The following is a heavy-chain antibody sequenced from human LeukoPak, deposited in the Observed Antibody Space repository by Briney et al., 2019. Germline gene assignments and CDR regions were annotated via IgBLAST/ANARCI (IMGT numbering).Heavy chain of an antibody. CDR2: TVSEIDGGTT. CDR3: TTDEDWNYARKDV. Sequence: AGGSLRLSCAASGFTFNYAWMSWVRQVPGKGLEWVGQTVSEIDGGTTDYAAPVKGRFTISRDDSKSTLYLQMNSLKIEDTAVYYCTTDEDWNYARKDVWGQGATVIVSS. D-gene: IGHD1-7*01. J-gene: IGHJ6*02. V-gene: IGHV3-15*04. CDR1: GFTFNYAW.